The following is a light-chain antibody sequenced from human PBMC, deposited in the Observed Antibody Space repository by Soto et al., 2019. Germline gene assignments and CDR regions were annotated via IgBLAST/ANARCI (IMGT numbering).Light chain of an antibody. CDR2: GAS. V-gene: IGKV3-15*01. Sequence: EIVMTQSPATLSVSPGERATLSCRASQSVSSNLAWYQQKPGQAPRLLIYGASTRATGIPARFSGSGSGTEFTLTISSRQAEDFAVYYCQHWWAFGQGTKVEIK. CDR1: QSVSSN. J-gene: IGKJ1*01. CDR3: QHWWA.